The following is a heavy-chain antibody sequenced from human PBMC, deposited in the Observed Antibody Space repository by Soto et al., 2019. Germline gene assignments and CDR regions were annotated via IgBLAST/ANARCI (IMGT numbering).Heavy chain of an antibody. CDR1: GYTFTSYG. D-gene: IGHD3-22*01. CDR2: ISAYNGNT. J-gene: IGHJ6*02. CDR3: ARDPYYYDSSGYCRERQTYYYGMDV. V-gene: IGHV1-18*04. Sequence: VPVKVACKASGYTFTSYGISWVRQAPGQGLEWMGWISAYNGNTNYAQKLQGRVTMTTDTSTSTAYMELRSLRSDDTAVYYCARDPYYYDSSGYCRERQTYYYGMDVWGQGTTVTVSS.